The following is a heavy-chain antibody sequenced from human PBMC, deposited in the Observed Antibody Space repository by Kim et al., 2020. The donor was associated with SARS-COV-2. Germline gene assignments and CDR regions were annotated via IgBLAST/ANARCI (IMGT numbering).Heavy chain of an antibody. CDR3: VRGVPAADSNCFDP. J-gene: IGHJ5*02. CDR1: GFTFSSHY. CDR2: IDSVGSST. D-gene: IGHD6-13*01. Sequence: GGSLRLSCAASGFTFSSHYMHWVRQAPGKGLVWVSRIDSVGSSTNYADSVKGRFTIARDNAKNTLYLQMNSLRVEDTAAYFCVRGVPAADSNCFDPWGQGTLVTVSS. V-gene: IGHV3-74*01.